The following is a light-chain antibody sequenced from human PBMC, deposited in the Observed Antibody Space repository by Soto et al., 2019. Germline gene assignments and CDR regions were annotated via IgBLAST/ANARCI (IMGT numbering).Light chain of an antibody. CDR3: QQYGSSSYT. V-gene: IGKV3-20*01. J-gene: IGKJ2*01. CDR1: QSVASSY. CDR2: GAS. Sequence: EIVLTQSPGTLSLSPGEGATLSCRVSQSVASSYLAWYQQKPGQAPRLIIYGASNRATGTPDRFSGGGSGTDFTLTISRLEPEDFAVYYCQQYGSSSYTFGQGTKLEIK.